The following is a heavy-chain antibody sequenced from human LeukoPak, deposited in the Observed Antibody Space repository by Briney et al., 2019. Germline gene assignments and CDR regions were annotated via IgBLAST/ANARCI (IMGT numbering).Heavy chain of an antibody. CDR1: GGSLSSSSYY. Sequence: SETLSLTCTVSGGSLSSSSYYWGWVRQPPGKGLEWIGSIYYSGSTYYNPSLKGRVTISVDTSKNQFSLKLISVTAADTAVYYCASLDILTGLRQDYWGQGTLVTVSS. CDR3: ASLDILTGLRQDY. D-gene: IGHD3-9*01. V-gene: IGHV4-39*01. CDR2: IYYSGST. J-gene: IGHJ4*02.